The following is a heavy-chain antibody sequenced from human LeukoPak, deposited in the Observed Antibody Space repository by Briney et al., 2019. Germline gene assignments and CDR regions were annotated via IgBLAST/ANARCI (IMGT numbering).Heavy chain of an antibody. V-gene: IGHV1-69*13. CDR1: GGTFSSYA. CDR3: AREIGQLAHFDY. J-gene: IGHJ4*02. D-gene: IGHD6-6*01. CDR2: IIPTFGTA. Sequence: ASVKVSCKASGGTFSSYAISWVRQAPGQGLEWMGGIIPTFGTANYAQKFQGRVTITADESTSTAYMELSSLRSEDTAVYYCAREIGQLAHFDYWGQGTLVTVSS.